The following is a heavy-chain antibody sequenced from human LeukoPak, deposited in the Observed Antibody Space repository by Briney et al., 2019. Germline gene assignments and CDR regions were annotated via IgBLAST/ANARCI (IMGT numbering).Heavy chain of an antibody. J-gene: IGHJ4*02. V-gene: IGHV3-48*01. Sequence: GGSLRLSCAASGFIFSSNSMNWVRQAPGKGLQWVSYISSSATTIYYADSVKGRFTVSGDNAKNSLYLQMNSLTAEDTAIYYCARGPSSQLRADYWGQGTLVTVSS. CDR2: ISSSATTI. CDR1: GFIFSSNS. CDR3: ARGPSSQLRADY. D-gene: IGHD1-1*01.